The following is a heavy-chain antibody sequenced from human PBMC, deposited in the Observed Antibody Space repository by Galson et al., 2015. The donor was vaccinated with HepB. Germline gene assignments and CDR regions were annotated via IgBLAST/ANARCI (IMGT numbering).Heavy chain of an antibody. CDR2: IRSKTTHYAT. CDR1: GFTFSGSA. V-gene: IGHV3-73*01. D-gene: IGHD6-19*01. J-gene: IGHJ4*02. CDR3: TRLGDFSGYSSR. Sequence: SLRLSCAASGFTFSGSAIHWVRQASGNGPEWVGRIRSKTTHYATAYVPSLKGRFTISRDDSKNMAYLHIKGLKTEDTAVYYCTRLGDFSGYSSRWGQGTLVTVSA.